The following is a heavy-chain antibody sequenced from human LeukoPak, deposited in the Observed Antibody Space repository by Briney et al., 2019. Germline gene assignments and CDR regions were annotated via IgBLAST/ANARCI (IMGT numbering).Heavy chain of an antibody. CDR1: GFSLSTSGVG. V-gene: IGHV4-30-2*01. CDR3: ARGRWVDYGGNSDAFDI. J-gene: IGHJ3*02. D-gene: IGHD4-23*01. CDR2: IYHSGST. Sequence: LVNPTQTLTLTCTFSGFSLSTSGVGVGWIRQPPGKALEWLGYIYHSGSTYYNPSLKSRVTISVDRSKNQFSLKLSSVTAADTAVYYCARGRWVDYGGNSDAFDIWGQGTMVTVSS.